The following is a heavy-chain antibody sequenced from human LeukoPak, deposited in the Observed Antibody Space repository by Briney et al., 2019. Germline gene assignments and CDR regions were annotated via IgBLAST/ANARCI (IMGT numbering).Heavy chain of an antibody. CDR3: ARDLTKGSTSCYDY. Sequence: PSETLSLTCTVSGGSISSSSYYWGWIRQPPGKGLEWIGSIYYSGSTYYNPSLKSRVTISVDTSKNQFSLKLSSVTAADTAVYYCARDLTKGSTSCYDYWGQGTLVTVSS. J-gene: IGHJ4*02. CDR2: IYYSGST. D-gene: IGHD2-2*01. CDR1: GGSISSSSYY. V-gene: IGHV4-39*02.